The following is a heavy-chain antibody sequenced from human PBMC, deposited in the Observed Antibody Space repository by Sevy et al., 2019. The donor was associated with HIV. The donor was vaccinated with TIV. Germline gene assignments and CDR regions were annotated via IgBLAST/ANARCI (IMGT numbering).Heavy chain of an antibody. CDR3: ARLGYCSSTSCSVGYYYYGMDV. Sequence: ASVKVSCKASGYTFTSYGISWVRQAPGQGLEWMGWISAYNGNTNYAQKLQGRVTMTTDTSTSPAYMELRSLRSDDTAAYYCARLGYCSSTSCSVGYYYYGMDVWGQGTTVTVSS. V-gene: IGHV1-18*01. CDR2: ISAYNGNT. CDR1: GYTFTSYG. D-gene: IGHD2-2*01. J-gene: IGHJ6*02.